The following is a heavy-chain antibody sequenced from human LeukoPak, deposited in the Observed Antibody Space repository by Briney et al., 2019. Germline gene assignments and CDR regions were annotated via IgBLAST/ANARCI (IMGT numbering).Heavy chain of an antibody. D-gene: IGHD6-6*01. CDR3: ARVVPAVKGAYFDY. CDR2: IYSGGGT. J-gene: IGHJ4*02. Sequence: GESLRLSCAASGFTVSSNYMTWVRPAPGKGLEWVSVIYSGGGTNYADSVKGRFTISRDNSKNTLYLQMNSLRAEDTAVYYCARVVPAVKGAYFDYWGQGTLVTVSS. CDR1: GFTVSSNY. V-gene: IGHV3-53*01.